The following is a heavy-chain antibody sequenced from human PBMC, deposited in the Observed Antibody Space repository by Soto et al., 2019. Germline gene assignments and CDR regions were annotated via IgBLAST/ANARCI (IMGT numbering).Heavy chain of an antibody. CDR3: ARDVEVYDYIWGSYRPQSYYFDY. D-gene: IGHD3-16*02. Sequence: GGSLRLSCAASGFTFSSYWMSWVRQAPGKGLEWVANIKQDGSEKYYVDSVKGRFTISRDNAKNSLYLQMNSLRAEDTAVYYCARDVEVYDYIWGSYRPQSYYFDYWGQGT. V-gene: IGHV3-7*01. J-gene: IGHJ4*02. CDR2: IKQDGSEK. CDR1: GFTFSSYW.